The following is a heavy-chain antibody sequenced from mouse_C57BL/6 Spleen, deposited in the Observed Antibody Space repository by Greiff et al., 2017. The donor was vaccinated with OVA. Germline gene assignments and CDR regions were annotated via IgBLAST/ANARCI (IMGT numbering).Heavy chain of an antibody. D-gene: IGHD4-1*01. CDR3: ARSWNWDWYFDV. Sequence: QVQLQQPGAELVKPGASVKMSCKASGYTFTSYWITWVKQRPGQGLEWIGDIYPGSGSTNYNEKFKSKATLTVDTSSSTAYMQLSSLTSEDSAVYDCARSWNWDWYFDVWGTGTTVTVSS. V-gene: IGHV1-55*01. CDR1: GYTFTSYW. J-gene: IGHJ1*03. CDR2: IYPGSGST.